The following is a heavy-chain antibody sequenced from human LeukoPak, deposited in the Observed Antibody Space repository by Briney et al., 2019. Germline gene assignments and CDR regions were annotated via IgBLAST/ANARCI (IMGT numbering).Heavy chain of an antibody. CDR1: GYTFTSYA. J-gene: IGHJ4*02. Sequence: ASVKVSCKASGYTFTSYAMNWVRQAPGQGLEWMGWINTNTGNPTYAQGFTGRFVFSLDTSVSTAYLQINSLKPEDTAVCYCAREEYRCSGGSCYFDYWGQGTLVTVSS. V-gene: IGHV7-4-1*02. CDR2: INTNTGNP. D-gene: IGHD2-15*01. CDR3: AREEYRCSGGSCYFDY.